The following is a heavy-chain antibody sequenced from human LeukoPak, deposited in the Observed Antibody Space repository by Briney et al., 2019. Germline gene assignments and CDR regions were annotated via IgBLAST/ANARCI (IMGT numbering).Heavy chain of an antibody. CDR1: GGSISSSSYY. CDR2: IYYSGST. J-gene: IGHJ4*02. Sequence: SETLSLTCTVSGGSISSSSYYWGWIRQPPGKGLEWIGSIYYSGSTYYNPSLKSRVTISVDTSKNQFSLKLSSVTAADTAVYYCARRGGYYNENFDYWGQGTLVTVSS. V-gene: IGHV4-39*01. D-gene: IGHD3-10*01. CDR3: ARRGGYYNENFDY.